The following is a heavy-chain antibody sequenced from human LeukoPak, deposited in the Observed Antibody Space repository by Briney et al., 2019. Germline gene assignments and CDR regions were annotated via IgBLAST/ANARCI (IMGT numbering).Heavy chain of an antibody. Sequence: SSETLSLTCAVYGGSFSGYYWSWIRQPPGKGLEWIGEINHSGSTNYNPSLKSRVTISVDTSKNQFSLKLSSVTAADTAVYHCARRVRLHYLDYYYYYMDVWGKVTTVTVSS. CDR2: INHSGST. V-gene: IGHV4-34*01. CDR3: ARRVRLHYLDYYYYYMDV. CDR1: GGSFSGYY. D-gene: IGHD2-21*01. J-gene: IGHJ6*03.